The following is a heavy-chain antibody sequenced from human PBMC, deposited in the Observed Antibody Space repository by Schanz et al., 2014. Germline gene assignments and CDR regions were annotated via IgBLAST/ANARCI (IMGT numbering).Heavy chain of an antibody. D-gene: IGHD3-10*01. J-gene: IGHJ3*02. CDR3: AKGRFGELSAFDI. V-gene: IGHV3-48*01. Sequence: EVQLVQSGGGLVQPGGSLRLSCAASGFTFSSYALHWVRQAPGKGLEWVSYISSASSTINYADSVKGRFTISRDNAKNSLFLQMNSLRAEDTAVYYCAKGRFGELSAFDIWGQGTMVTASS. CDR2: ISSASSTI. CDR1: GFTFSSYA.